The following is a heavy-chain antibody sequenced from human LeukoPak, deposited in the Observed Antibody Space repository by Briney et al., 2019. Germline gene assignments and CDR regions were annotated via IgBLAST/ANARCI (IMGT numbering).Heavy chain of an antibody. V-gene: IGHV4-39*01. J-gene: IGHJ4*02. Sequence: SETLSLTCTVSGGSISSTSYYWGWIRQPPGKGLEWIGSIYYGGNTYYNPSFKSRVTMSVDTSKNQFSLKLSSVTSADTAVYYCARRAYNYGMYYFDYWGQGTLVTVSS. CDR3: ARRAYNYGMYYFDY. CDR1: GGSISSTSYY. CDR2: IYYGGNT. D-gene: IGHD5-18*01.